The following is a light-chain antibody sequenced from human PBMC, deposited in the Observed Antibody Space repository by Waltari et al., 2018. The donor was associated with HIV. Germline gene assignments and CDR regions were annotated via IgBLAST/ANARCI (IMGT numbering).Light chain of an antibody. Sequence: QSVLTQTPSASGTPGQRVTISCSGSSSNIGSNYVYWYQQLPGTAPKLLIYRNNQRPSGVPDGFPGSKSGTSASLAISGPLSEYEADYYCAAWDNSLSVLVVFGGGTKLTVL. CDR2: RNN. CDR1: SSNIGSNY. CDR3: AAWDNSLSVLVV. J-gene: IGLJ2*01. V-gene: IGLV1-47*01.